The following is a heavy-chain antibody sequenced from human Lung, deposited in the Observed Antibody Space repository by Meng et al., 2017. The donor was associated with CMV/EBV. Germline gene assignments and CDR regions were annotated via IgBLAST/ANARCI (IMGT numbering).Heavy chain of an antibody. Sequence: SXTLSLXCAVYGESLSGYYWTWIRQPPGKGLEWIGEISHSGITNYNPSLKSRVFISVDTYKNQLSLNLTPVTAADTAVYYCARARLSSRSMDFWGQGTPVTVSS. CDR2: ISHSGIT. CDR3: ARARLSSRSMDF. J-gene: IGHJ6*02. D-gene: IGHD2/OR15-2a*01. V-gene: IGHV4-34*01. CDR1: GESLSGYY.